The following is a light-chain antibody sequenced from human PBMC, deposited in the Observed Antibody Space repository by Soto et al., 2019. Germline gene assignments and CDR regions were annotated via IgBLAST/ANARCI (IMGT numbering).Light chain of an antibody. CDR2: DAS. J-gene: IGKJ1*01. V-gene: IGKV1-13*02. CDR1: QGIRGD. Sequence: IHITQSPPSLSAYFGDRVTITCRASQGIRGDLGWYQQKPGKAPKLLMHDASSLESGVPSRFSGSASGTEFTLTISSLQPDDFATYFCQQYSTYSWTSGQGAEADI. CDR3: QQYSTYSWT.